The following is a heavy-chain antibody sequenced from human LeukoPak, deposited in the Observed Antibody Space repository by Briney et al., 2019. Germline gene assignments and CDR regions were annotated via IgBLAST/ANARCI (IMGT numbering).Heavy chain of an antibody. Sequence: ASVKVSCKASGYTFTSYDINWVRQATGQGLEWMGWMNPNSGKTGYAQKFQGRVTITRNTSISTAYMELNSLRSEDTAVYYCARETPSRYFDYWGQGTLVTVSS. CDR2: MNPNSGKT. D-gene: IGHD4-23*01. V-gene: IGHV1-8*03. CDR3: ARETPSRYFDY. J-gene: IGHJ4*02. CDR1: GYTFTSYD.